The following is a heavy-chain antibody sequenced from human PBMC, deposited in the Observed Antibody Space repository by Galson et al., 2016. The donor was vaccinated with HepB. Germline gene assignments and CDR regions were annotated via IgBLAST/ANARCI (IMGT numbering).Heavy chain of an antibody. Sequence: SCKASGYTFTSYGITWVRQAPGQGLEWMGWISAYNGNTKYANKLQGRVTMTRDTSTSTAYMELRRLRSDDTAMYYCATRGYSSGPYFDNWGQGTLLTVSS. CDR2: ISAYNGNT. V-gene: IGHV1-18*01. CDR1: GYTFTSYG. D-gene: IGHD5-18*01. CDR3: ATRGYSSGPYFDN. J-gene: IGHJ4*02.